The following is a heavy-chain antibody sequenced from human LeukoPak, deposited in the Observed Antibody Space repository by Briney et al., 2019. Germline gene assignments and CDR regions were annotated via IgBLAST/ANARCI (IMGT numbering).Heavy chain of an antibody. Sequence: GGSLRLSCAASGFTFSNYVMIWVRQAPGKGLEWVSSIIPSGVSTYYADSVKGRFTISRDNSKNTLYLQMNSLRAEDTAVYYCARESSGYYDYWGQGTLVTVSS. V-gene: IGHV3-23*01. D-gene: IGHD3-22*01. CDR3: ARESSGYYDY. J-gene: IGHJ4*02. CDR1: GFTFSNYV. CDR2: IIPSGVST.